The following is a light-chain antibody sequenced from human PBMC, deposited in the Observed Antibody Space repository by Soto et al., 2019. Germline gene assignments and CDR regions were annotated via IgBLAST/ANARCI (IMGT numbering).Light chain of an antibody. CDR3: QSFDGSTVV. V-gene: IGLV6-57*04. Sequence: NFMLTQPLSVSESPGKTVTISCTRSSGSIASNYVQWYLQRPGGVPTIVIFEDNRRPSGVPDRFSGSIDSSSNSASLTISGLKTEEEADYYCQSFDGSTVVFGGGTKLTVL. CDR1: SGSIASNY. CDR2: EDN. J-gene: IGLJ2*01.